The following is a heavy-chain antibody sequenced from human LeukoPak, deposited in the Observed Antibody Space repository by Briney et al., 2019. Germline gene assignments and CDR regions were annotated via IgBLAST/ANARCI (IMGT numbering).Heavy chain of an antibody. CDR3: ARASDLLMWFGAIDH. J-gene: IGHJ4*02. V-gene: IGHV3-11*01. CDR2: ISPSGGNI. D-gene: IGHD3-10*01. CDR1: GFTFSDRY. Sequence: GRSLRLSCAASGFTFSDRYMIWVRQIPGKGLEWISYISPSGGNIYYADSVKDRFTVSRDNAQNSVFLQMNSLRGEDTAFYYCARASDLLMWFGAIDHWAQGTLVTVSS.